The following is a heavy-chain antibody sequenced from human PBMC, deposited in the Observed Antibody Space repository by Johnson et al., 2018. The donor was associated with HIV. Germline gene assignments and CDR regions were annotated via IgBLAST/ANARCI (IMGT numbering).Heavy chain of an antibody. D-gene: IGHD3-22*01. CDR2: ISWNGGSI. CDR3: ARAITMIVVVTSDAFDI. V-gene: IGHV3-20*04. J-gene: IGHJ3*02. Sequence: VKLVESGGGLVQPGGSLRLSCAASGFTFSSYAMSWVRQAPGKGLEWVSGISWNGGSIDYADSVKGRFTISRDNAKNSLYLQMNSLRAEDTALYYCARAITMIVVVTSDAFDIWGQGTMVTVSS. CDR1: GFTFSSYA.